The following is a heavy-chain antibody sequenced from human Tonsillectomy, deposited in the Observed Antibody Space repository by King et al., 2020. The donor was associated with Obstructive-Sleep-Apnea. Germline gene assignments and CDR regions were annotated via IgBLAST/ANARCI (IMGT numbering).Heavy chain of an antibody. D-gene: IGHD6-19*01. J-gene: IGHJ3*01. CDR1: GGSISSHY. V-gene: IGHV4-59*08. CDR3: ARLRSVAGTRTPSFGV. Sequence: VQLQESGPGLVKPSETLSLTCAVSGGSISSHYWSWIRQPPGKGLEWIGYINYSGSTNYNPSLKSRVTISLDKSKNQFSLRLRSVTAADTAVYYCARLRSVAGTRTPSFGVWGQGPLVTVSS. CDR2: INYSGST.